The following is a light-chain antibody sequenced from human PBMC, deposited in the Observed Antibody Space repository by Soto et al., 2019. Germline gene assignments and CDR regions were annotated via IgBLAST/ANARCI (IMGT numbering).Light chain of an antibody. CDR3: SSHTSVNPRV. Sequence: QSALTQPASVSGSPGQSIAISCTGTSSDVGTYDYVSWYQQYPDKAPKLIIYEVTQRPSGVSNRFSGSKSGNTASLTISGLQAEDEADSYCSSHTSVNPRVFGTGTKVTVL. CDR1: SSDVGTYDY. J-gene: IGLJ1*01. V-gene: IGLV2-14*01. CDR2: EVT.